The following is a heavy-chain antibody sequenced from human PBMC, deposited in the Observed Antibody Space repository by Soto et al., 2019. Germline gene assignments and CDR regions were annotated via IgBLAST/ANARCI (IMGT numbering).Heavy chain of an antibody. V-gene: IGHV5-51*01. Sequence: GESLKISCQGSGYTFNNYWIDWVRQMPGKGLEWMGIIYPGNSDTKYRPSFQGQVTISVDKSISTAYLQWSSLKASDTAMYYCARQYCTSTSCYRSYYYYMDVWGKGTTVTVSS. D-gene: IGHD2-2*01. CDR1: GYTFNNYW. CDR2: IYPGNSDT. CDR3: ARQYCTSTSCYRSYYYYMDV. J-gene: IGHJ6*03.